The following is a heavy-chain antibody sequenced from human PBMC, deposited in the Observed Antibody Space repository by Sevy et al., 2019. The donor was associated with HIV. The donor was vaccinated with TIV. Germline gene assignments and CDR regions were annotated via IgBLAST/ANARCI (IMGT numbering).Heavy chain of an antibody. J-gene: IGHJ4*02. V-gene: IGHV5-51*01. CDR2: IYPGDSDT. CDR3: ARKRNYYYGSGSYYNFDY. CDR1: GYSFTSYW. D-gene: IGHD3-10*01. Sequence: GESLKISCKGSGYSFTSYWIGWVRQMPGKGLEWMGIIYPGDSDTRYSPSFQGQVTISADKSIGTAYRQWSSLKASDTAMYYCARKRNYYYGSGSYYNFDYWGQGTLVTVSS.